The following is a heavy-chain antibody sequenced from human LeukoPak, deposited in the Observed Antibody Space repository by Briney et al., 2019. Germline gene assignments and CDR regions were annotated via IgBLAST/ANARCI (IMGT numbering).Heavy chain of an antibody. Sequence: ASVKVSCKASGYTFTSYGISWLRQAPGQGLEWMGWISASNGNTNYAQKLQGRVTMTRNTSISTAYMELSSLRSEDTAVYYCARTGSGWVLHYMDVWGKGTTVTVSS. CDR3: ARTGSGWVLHYMDV. CDR1: GYTFTSYG. V-gene: IGHV1-18*01. CDR2: ISASNGNT. D-gene: IGHD6-19*01. J-gene: IGHJ6*03.